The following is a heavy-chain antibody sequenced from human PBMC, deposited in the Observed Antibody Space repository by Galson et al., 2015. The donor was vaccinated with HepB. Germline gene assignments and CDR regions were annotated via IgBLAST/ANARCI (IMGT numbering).Heavy chain of an antibody. CDR2: FYWKDDK. CDR1: GFSLNTGGVG. V-gene: IGHV2-5*01. Sequence: PALVKPTQTLTLTCTFSGFSLNTGGVGVGWIRQPPGKALEWLALFYWKDDKSYSPSLESRLTITKDTSKNQVILTMTNMDPVDTATYYCAHRIYSSDGEGFDYWGQGTLVTVSS. J-gene: IGHJ4*02. D-gene: IGHD6-19*01. CDR3: AHRIYSSDGEGFDY.